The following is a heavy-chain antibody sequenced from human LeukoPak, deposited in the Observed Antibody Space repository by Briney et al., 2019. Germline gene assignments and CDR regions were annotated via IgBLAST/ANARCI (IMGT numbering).Heavy chain of an antibody. CDR3: AREIGRYYDSSGYSADAFDI. D-gene: IGHD3-22*01. CDR2: IYSGGST. V-gene: IGHV3-66*01. Sequence: GGSLRLSCAASGFTVSSNYMSWVRQAPGKGLEWVSVIYSGGSTYYADSVKGRFTISRDNSKNTLYLQMNSLRAEDTAVYYCAREIGRYYDSSGYSADAFDIWGQGTMVTVSS. J-gene: IGHJ3*02. CDR1: GFTVSSNY.